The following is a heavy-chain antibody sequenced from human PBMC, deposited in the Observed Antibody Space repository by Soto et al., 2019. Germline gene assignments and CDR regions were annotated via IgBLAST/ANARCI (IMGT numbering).Heavy chain of an antibody. J-gene: IGHJ4*02. Sequence: QVQLVESGGGVVQPGRSLRLSCAGSGFTFSNYVLHWVRQASGKGLEWVAVISYDGSDKYYADSVKGRFTISRDNSNNMLYLQMDSLRAEDTAVYYCAKDGAPRYCSRSSCHPAGAYWGQGTLVTVSS. CDR1: GFTFSNYV. CDR3: AKDGAPRYCSRSSCHPAGAY. V-gene: IGHV3-30*18. CDR2: ISYDGSDK. D-gene: IGHD2-15*01.